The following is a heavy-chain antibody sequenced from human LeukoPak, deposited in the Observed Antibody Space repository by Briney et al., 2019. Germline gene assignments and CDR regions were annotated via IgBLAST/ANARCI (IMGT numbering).Heavy chain of an antibody. CDR3: ARGGTMVRGVVAAFDI. J-gene: IGHJ3*02. CDR2: INPNSGGT. D-gene: IGHD3-10*01. Sequence: ASVKVSCKASGYTFTGYYMHWVRQAPGQGLEWMGWINPNSGGTNYAQKFRGRVTMTRDTSISTAYMELSRLRSDDTAVYYCARGGTMVRGVVAAFDIWGQGTMVTVSS. V-gene: IGHV1-2*02. CDR1: GYTFTGYY.